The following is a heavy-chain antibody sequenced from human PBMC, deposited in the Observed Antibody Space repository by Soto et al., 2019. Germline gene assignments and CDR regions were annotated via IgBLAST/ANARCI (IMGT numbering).Heavy chain of an antibody. CDR3: ASPSPPDYYYGMDV. J-gene: IGHJ6*02. CDR1: GFTFSSYS. CDR2: ISSSSSYI. V-gene: IGHV3-21*01. Sequence: GGSLRLSCAASGFTFSSYSMNWVRQAPGKGLEWVSSISSSSSYIYYADSVKGRFTISRDNAKNSLYLQMNSLRAEDTAVYYCASPSPPDYYYGMDVWGQGTTVTVSS.